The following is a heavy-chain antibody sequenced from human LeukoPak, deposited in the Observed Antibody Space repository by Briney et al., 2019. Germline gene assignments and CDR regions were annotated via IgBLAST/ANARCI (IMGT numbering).Heavy chain of an antibody. CDR3: ARESEGSRSYYYYYMDV. CDR2: IYTSGST. J-gene: IGHJ6*03. D-gene: IGHD3-10*01. CDR1: GGSFSGYY. V-gene: IGHV4-59*10. Sequence: SETLSLTCAVYGGSFSGYYWNWIRQPAGKGLEWIGRIYTSGSTNYNPSLKSRVTISVDTSKNQFSLKLSSVTAADTAVYYCARESEGSRSYYYYYMDVWGKGTTVTISS.